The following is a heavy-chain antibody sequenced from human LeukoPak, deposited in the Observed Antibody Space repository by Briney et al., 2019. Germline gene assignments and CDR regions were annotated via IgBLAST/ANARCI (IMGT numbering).Heavy chain of an antibody. Sequence: ASVKVSCKASGYTFTSYGLSWVRQAPGQGLEWMGWISAYNGNTNYAQKLQGRVTMTTDTSTSTAYMELRSLRSDDTAVYYCARDLLYFDWLAYWGQGTLVTVSS. D-gene: IGHD3-9*01. V-gene: IGHV1-18*01. CDR2: ISAYNGNT. J-gene: IGHJ4*02. CDR1: GYTFTSYG. CDR3: ARDLLYFDWLAY.